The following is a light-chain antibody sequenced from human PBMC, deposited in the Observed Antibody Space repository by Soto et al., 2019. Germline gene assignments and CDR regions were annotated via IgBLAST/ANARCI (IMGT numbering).Light chain of an antibody. CDR1: QSITSF. Sequence: DIQMTQSPSSLSASVGDRVTITCRASQSITSFLNWYQHKPGRAPKLLIYAASSLQSGVPSRFSGSESGTDFTLTIDSLQPEDSATYYCQQSYSTPPYSFGQGTKLEIK. CDR3: QQSYSTPPYS. J-gene: IGKJ2*03. V-gene: IGKV1-39*01. CDR2: AAS.